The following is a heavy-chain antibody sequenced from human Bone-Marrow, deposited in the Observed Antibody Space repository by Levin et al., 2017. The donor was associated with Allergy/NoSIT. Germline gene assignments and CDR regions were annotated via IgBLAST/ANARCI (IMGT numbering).Heavy chain of an antibody. D-gene: IGHD3-22*01. V-gene: IGHV3-21*01. CDR3: AREGVDDYYDSSGYSETDPFDY. Sequence: GGSLRLSCAASGFTFSSYSMNWVRQAPGKGLEWVSSISSSSSYIYYADSVKGRFTISRDNAKNSLYLQMNSLRAEDTAVYYCAREGVDDYYDSSGYSETDPFDYWGQGTLVTVSS. J-gene: IGHJ4*02. CDR1: GFTFSSYS. CDR2: ISSSSSYI.